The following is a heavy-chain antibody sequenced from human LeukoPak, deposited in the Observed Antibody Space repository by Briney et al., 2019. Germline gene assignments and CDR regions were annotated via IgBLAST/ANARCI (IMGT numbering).Heavy chain of an antibody. J-gene: IGHJ4*02. CDR2: IYSGGST. V-gene: IGHV3-53*01. CDR3: ARLNRPLYVYFDF. D-gene: IGHD2-2*02. CDR1: GFTVSNNY. Sequence: GGSLRLSCAASGFTVSNNYVTWVRQAPGKGLEWVSVIYSGGSTHYADSVKGRFTISRDNSKNKVYLEMNGLRAEDTAIYYCARLNRPLYVYFDFWGQGTLVTVSS.